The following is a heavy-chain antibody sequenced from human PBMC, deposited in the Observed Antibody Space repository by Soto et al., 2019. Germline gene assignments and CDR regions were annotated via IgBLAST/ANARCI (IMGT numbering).Heavy chain of an antibody. J-gene: IGHJ4*02. CDR2: ISTSGGST. CDR3: AKQETSIAVAGPFDY. V-gene: IGHV3-23*01. CDR1: GFTFSSYA. Sequence: PGGSLRLSCAASGFTFSSYAMSWVRQAPGKGLEWVSGISTSGGSTYYADSVKGRFTISRDNSKNTLYLQMNSLRAEDTAVYYCAKQETSIAVAGPFDYWGQGTLVTVSS. D-gene: IGHD6-19*01.